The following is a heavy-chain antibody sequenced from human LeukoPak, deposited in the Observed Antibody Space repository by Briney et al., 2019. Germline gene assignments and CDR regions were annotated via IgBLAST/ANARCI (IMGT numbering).Heavy chain of an antibody. CDR1: GGTSNFFA. CDR3: AREIFDSTSGVSQGFDY. CDR2: IKPMFDTG. J-gene: IGHJ4*02. D-gene: IGHD3-3*01. Sequence: GASVTVSCKTSGGTSNFFAINWVRQAPGQGLEWMGVIKPMFDTGIIPNIATGDYAQKFQGRLSMNADESSTTAYMELSSLRSGDTAVYFCAREIFDSTSGVSQGFDYWGQGTLVTVSS. V-gene: IGHV1-69*13.